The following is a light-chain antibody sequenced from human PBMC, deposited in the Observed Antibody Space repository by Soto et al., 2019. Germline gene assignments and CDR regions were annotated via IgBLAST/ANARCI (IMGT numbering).Light chain of an antibody. Sequence: DIQMTQSPSTLSASVGDRVSITCRASQSISSWLAWYQQKPGKAPKLLIYKASSLESWVPSRFSGSGSGTEFTLSISSLQPDDFATSYCQQYDSFPRTFGQGTKVEIK. V-gene: IGKV1-5*03. J-gene: IGKJ1*01. CDR3: QQYDSFPRT. CDR1: QSISSW. CDR2: KAS.